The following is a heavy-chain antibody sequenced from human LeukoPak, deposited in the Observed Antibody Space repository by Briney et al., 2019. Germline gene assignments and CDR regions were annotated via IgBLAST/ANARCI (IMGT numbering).Heavy chain of an antibody. CDR3: ARDRVVGATVYTFDY. V-gene: IGHV1-69*06. CDR2: IIPIFGTA. CDR1: GGTFSSYA. Sequence: GASVKVSCKASGGTFSSYAISWVRQAPGQGLEWMGGIIPIFGTANYAQKFQGRVTITADKSTSTAYMELSSLRSEDTAVYYCARDRVVGATVYTFDYWGQGTLVTVSS. D-gene: IGHD1-26*01. J-gene: IGHJ4*02.